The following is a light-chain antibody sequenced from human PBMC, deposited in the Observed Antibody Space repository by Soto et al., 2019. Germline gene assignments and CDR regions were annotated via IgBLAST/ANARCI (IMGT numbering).Light chain of an antibody. J-gene: IGLJ2*01. Sequence: QSALTQPASVSGSPGQSITISCTGTSSDVGGYNYVSWYQQHPGKAPKLMIYAVTDRPSGVSSRFSGSKSGNTASLTISGLQAEDEADYYCSSYTSSSTLVLGGGTKLTVL. CDR2: AVT. V-gene: IGLV2-14*01. CDR3: SSYTSSSTLV. CDR1: SSDVGGYNY.